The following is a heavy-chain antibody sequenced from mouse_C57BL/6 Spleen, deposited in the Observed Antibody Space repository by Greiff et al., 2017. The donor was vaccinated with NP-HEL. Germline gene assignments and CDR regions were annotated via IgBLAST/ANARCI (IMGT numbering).Heavy chain of an antibody. J-gene: IGHJ2*01. V-gene: IGHV1-82*01. Sequence: VQLQQSGPELVKPGASVKISCKASGYAFSSSWMNWVKQRPGKGLEWIGRIYPGDGDTNYNGKFKGKATLTADKSSSTAYMQLSSLTSEDSAVYFCARGYFDYWGKGTTLTVYS. CDR2: IYPGDGDT. CDR3: ARGYFDY. CDR1: GYAFSSSW.